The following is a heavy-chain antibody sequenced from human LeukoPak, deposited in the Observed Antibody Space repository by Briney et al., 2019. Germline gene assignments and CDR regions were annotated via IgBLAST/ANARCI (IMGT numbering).Heavy chain of an antibody. D-gene: IGHD3-10*01. Sequence: GGSLRLSCAASGFTFSSYWMHWVRQAPGKGLVWVSRINSDGSSTSYADSVKGRFTISRDNAKHTLYLQMNSLRAEDTAVYYCAKENPGSGSYYDSEGNFDYWGQGTLVTVSS. J-gene: IGHJ4*02. CDR3: AKENPGSGSYYDSEGNFDY. CDR2: INSDGSST. V-gene: IGHV3-74*01. CDR1: GFTFSSYW.